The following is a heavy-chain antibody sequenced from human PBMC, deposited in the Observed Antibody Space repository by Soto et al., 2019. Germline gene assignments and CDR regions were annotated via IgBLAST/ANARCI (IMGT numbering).Heavy chain of an antibody. CDR1: GYTFTSYG. CDR2: ISAYNGNT. V-gene: IGHV1-18*01. D-gene: IGHD3-22*01. J-gene: IGHJ4*02. CDR3: ARGGERITMIVVVPATFDY. Sequence: ASVKVSCKASGYTFTSYGISWVRQAPGQGLEWMGWISAYNGNTNYAQKLQGRVTMTTDTSTSTAYMELRSLRSDDTAVYYCARGGERITMIVVVPATFDYWGQGTLVT.